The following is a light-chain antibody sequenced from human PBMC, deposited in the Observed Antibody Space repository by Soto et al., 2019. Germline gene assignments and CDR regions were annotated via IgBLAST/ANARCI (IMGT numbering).Light chain of an antibody. J-gene: IGKJ1*01. CDR3: QQYNNWPPAWT. V-gene: IGKV3-15*01. CDR1: QSVSSN. Sequence: EIVMTQSPATLSVSPGERATLSCRARQSVSSNLAWYQQNPGQAPRLLIYGASTRATGIPARFSGSGSGAEFTLSISSLQSEDFAVYYCQQYNNWPPAWTFGQGNKVEIK. CDR2: GAS.